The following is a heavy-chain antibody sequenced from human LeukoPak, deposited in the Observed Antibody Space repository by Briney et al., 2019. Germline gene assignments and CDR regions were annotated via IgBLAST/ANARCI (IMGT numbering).Heavy chain of an antibody. J-gene: IGHJ3*02. CDR2: IYYSGRT. Sequence: PSETLSLTCTVSGGSISTTNYYWGWIPQPPGKDLESIGTIYYSGRTSYNPSLKSRVTISLDSSKSQFQFSLKLNSVTAADTAVFYCARTGCGIQPFDIWGQGTMVTVSS. CDR3: ARTGCGIQPFDI. CDR1: GGSISTTNYY. V-gene: IGHV4-39*01. D-gene: IGHD5-18*01.